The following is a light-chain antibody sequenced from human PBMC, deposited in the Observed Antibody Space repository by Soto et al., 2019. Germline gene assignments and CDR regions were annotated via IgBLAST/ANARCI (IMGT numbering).Light chain of an antibody. CDR2: DVN. V-gene: IGLV2-11*01. CDR3: CSFAGRIFV. CDR1: SSDVGGYNY. Sequence: QSALTQPRSVSGSLGQSVTVSCTGTSSDVGGYNYVAWYQQHPGKAPKLMISDVNKRPSGVPERFSGSKSGNTASLTISRLQAEDEADYFCCSFAGRIFVFGTGTKLTVL. J-gene: IGLJ1*01.